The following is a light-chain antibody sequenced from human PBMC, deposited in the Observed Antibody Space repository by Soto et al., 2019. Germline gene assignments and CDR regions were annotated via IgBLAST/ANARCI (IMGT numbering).Light chain of an antibody. CDR1: QSLSSNY. J-gene: IGKJ1*01. CDR2: GVS. Sequence: EIVLTQSPGTLSLSPGERATLSCRASQSLSSNYLAWYQQKPGQAPRLLIYGVSSRATGIPDRFSGSGSGTDFTLTISRLEPEDFAVYYCLQYGSSPRTFGQGTKVEIQ. V-gene: IGKV3-20*01. CDR3: LQYGSSPRT.